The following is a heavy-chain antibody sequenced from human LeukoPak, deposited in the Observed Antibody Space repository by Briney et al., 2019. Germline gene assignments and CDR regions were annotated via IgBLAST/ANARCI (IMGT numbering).Heavy chain of an antibody. D-gene: IGHD3-16*02. J-gene: IGHJ4*02. CDR3: TRAIAKNDY. V-gene: IGHV3-49*04. CDR1: GFTFGDYA. Sequence: GGSLRLSCTASGFTFGDYAISWVRQAPGKGLEWVGFIRSKAYGGTTEYAASVKGRFTISRDDSKSIAYLQMNSLKTEDTAVYYCTRAIAKNDYWGQGTLVTVSS. CDR2: IRSKAYGGTT.